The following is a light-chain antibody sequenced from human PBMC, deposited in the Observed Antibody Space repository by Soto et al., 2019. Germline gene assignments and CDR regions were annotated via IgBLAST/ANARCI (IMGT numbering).Light chain of an antibody. CDR3: CSYAGSSTPYV. CDR2: EGS. J-gene: IGLJ1*01. Sequence: QSVLTQPASVSGSPGHSITISCTGTSSDVGSYNLVSWYQQHPGKAPKLMIYEGSKRPSGVSNRFSGSKSGNTASLTISGLQAEDEADYYCCSYAGSSTPYVVGTGTKLTVL. CDR1: SSDVGSYNL. V-gene: IGLV2-23*01.